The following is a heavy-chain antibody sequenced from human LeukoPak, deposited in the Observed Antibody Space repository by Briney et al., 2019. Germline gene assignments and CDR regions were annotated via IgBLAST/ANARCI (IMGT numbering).Heavy chain of an antibody. D-gene: IGHD3-22*01. CDR1: GFTFTYYS. Sequence: PGGSLRLSCAASGFTFTYYSMSWVRQAPGKGLEWVSSINSRGDVTFYTDPVKGRFTISRDNSNNTLYLQMNSLRGEDTAVYYCAKDRPNYYESNGHYYRLNGDYWGQGTLVTVSS. J-gene: IGHJ4*02. CDR3: AKDRPNYYESNGHYYRLNGDY. V-gene: IGHV3-23*01. CDR2: INSRGDVT.